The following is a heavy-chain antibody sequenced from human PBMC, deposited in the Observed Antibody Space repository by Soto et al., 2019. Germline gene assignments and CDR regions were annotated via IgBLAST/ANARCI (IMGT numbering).Heavy chain of an antibody. CDR3: TRIYGSGTYLPDF. CDR2: IRSRRYGGAA. D-gene: IGHD3-10*01. V-gene: IGHV3-49*03. J-gene: IGHJ4*02. Sequence: EVQLVESGGGLEQPGRSLRLSCKTSGYSFEGYGVSWFRRAPGKGLEWVAFIRSRRYGGAADYAASVMGRFTISRDDPSSIDYLQMNSLKIDDTAVYYCTRIYGSGTYLPDFWGPGTLVTVSS. CDR1: GYSFEGYG.